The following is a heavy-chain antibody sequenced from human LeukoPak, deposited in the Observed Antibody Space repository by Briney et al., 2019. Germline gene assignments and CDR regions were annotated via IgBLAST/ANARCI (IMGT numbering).Heavy chain of an antibody. J-gene: IGHJ5*02. V-gene: IGHV1-2*02. CDR2: INPNSGGT. CDR3: ARPRYGSSWSPPHQNWFDP. CDR1: GYTFTGYY. D-gene: IGHD6-13*01. Sequence: ASAKVSCKASGYTFTGYYMHWVRQAPGQGLEWMGWINPNSGGTKYAQKFQGRVTMTRDTSISTAYMEMTRLRSDDTAVYYCARPRYGSSWSPPHQNWFDPWGQGTPVTVSS.